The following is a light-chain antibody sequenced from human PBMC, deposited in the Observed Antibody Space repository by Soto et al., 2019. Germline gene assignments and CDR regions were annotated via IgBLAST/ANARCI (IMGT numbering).Light chain of an antibody. Sequence: DIQMTQSPSSLSASVGDRVTITCRASQDISNYLVWYQQKPGKAPKPLIYAASSLQSGVPSRFSGSGSGTDFTLTINSQQPEDFATYYCQQSYSTPRTFGQGTKVDIK. CDR1: QDISNY. CDR3: QQSYSTPRT. CDR2: AAS. J-gene: IGKJ1*01. V-gene: IGKV1-39*01.